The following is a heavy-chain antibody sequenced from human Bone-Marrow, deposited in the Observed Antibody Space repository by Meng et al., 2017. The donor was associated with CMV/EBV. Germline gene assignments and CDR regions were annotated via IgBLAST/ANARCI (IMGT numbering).Heavy chain of an antibody. D-gene: IGHD4-17*01. CDR3: ARGSPDYEYYYYGMDV. CDR2: ISSSSSYI. CDR1: GFTFSSYA. V-gene: IGHV3-21*01. Sequence: GESLKISCAASGFTFSSYAMSWVRQAPGKGLEWVSSISSSSSYIYYADSVKGRFTISRDNAKNSLYLQMNSLRAEDTAVYYCARGSPDYEYYYYGMDVWGQGTTVTVSS. J-gene: IGHJ6*02.